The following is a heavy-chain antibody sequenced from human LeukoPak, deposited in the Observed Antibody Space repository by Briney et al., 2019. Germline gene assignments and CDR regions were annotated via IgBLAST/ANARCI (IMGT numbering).Heavy chain of an antibody. CDR3: ARTNAWHPGDY. CDR1: GFMFSSYW. J-gene: IGHJ4*02. D-gene: IGHD2-2*01. Sequence: GGSLRLPCAASGFMFSSYWMTWVRQAPGKGLEWVANINQDGSIRYYVGSVQGRFTISRDNAKNSLYLQMYSLRAEDTAVYYCARTNAWHPGDYWGQGTLVTVSP. CDR2: INQDGSIR. V-gene: IGHV3-7*01.